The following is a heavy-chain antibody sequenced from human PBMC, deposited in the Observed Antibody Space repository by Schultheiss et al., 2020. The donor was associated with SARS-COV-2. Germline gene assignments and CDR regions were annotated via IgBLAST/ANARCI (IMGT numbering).Heavy chain of an antibody. J-gene: IGHJ4*02. CDR1: GGSINPYY. D-gene: IGHD2-2*01. CDR3: ARGIVVPAAQIDY. Sequence: SETLSLTCTVSGGSINPYYWSWIRQPPGKGLEWIGYIYYSGSTNYNPSLKSRVTISVDTSKNQFSLKLSSVTAADTAVYYCARGIVVPAAQIDYWGQGTLVTVSS. CDR2: IYYSGST. V-gene: IGHV4-59*08.